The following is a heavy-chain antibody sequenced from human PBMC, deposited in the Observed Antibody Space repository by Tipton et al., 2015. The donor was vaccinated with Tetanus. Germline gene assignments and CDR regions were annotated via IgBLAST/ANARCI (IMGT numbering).Heavy chain of an antibody. Sequence: TLSLTCAVSGGSISSNYWWSWVRQSPGTGLEWVGEISHNGSTNYNPSLKSRVTIPVDKSKNHFSLRLGSVTAADTAMYYCAREPAATGTSLFDYWGQGALVTVSS. V-gene: IGHV4-4*02. CDR1: GGSISSNYW. CDR2: ISHNGST. J-gene: IGHJ4*02. CDR3: AREPAATGTSLFDY. D-gene: IGHD6-13*01.